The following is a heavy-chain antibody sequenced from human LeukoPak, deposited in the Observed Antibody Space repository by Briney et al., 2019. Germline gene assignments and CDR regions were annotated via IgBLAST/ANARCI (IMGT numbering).Heavy chain of an antibody. J-gene: IGHJ5*02. D-gene: IGHD3-10*01. CDR3: ARGGYGSGSYRDWFDP. V-gene: IGHV4-4*07. CDR2: IYTSGST. CDR1: GGSISSYY. Sequence: SETLSLTCTVSGGSISSYYWSWIRQPAGKGLEWIGRIYTSGSTNYNPSLKSRVTMSVDTSKNQFSLKLSSVTAADTAVYYCARGGYGSGSYRDWFDPWGQGTLVTVSS.